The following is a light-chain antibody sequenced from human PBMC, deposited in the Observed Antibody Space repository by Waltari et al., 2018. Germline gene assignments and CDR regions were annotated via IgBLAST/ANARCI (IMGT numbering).Light chain of an antibody. Sequence: DNVMTQSPDSLAVSLGERATINCKSSQSVLYSSNNKNYLAWYQQKPGQLPKLLIYWASTRESGVPDRFSGSGSGTDFTLTISSLQAEDVAIYYCQQYYSIPYTFGQGTKLEIK. J-gene: IGKJ2*01. CDR2: WAS. CDR3: QQYYSIPYT. V-gene: IGKV4-1*01. CDR1: QSVLYSSNNKNY.